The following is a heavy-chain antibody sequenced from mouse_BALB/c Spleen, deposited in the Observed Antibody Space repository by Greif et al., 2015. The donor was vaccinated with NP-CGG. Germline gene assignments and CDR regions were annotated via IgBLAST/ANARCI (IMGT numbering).Heavy chain of an antibody. CDR1: GFSLTSYG. CDR2: IWSGGST. CDR3: ARTSIYDGYSYYYAMDY. V-gene: IGHV2-2*02. D-gene: IGHD2-3*01. J-gene: IGHJ4*01. Sequence: QVHVKQSGPGLVQPSQSLSITCTVSGFSLTSYGVHWVRQSPGKGLEWLGVIWSGGSTDYNAAFISRLSISKDNSKSQVFFKMNSLQANDTAIYYCARTSIYDGYSYYYAMDYWGQGTSVTVSS.